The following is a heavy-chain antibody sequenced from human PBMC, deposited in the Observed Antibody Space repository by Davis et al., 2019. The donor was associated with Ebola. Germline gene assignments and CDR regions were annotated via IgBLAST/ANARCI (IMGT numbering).Heavy chain of an antibody. V-gene: IGHV3-73*01. J-gene: IGHJ3*02. CDR1: GFTFSSYA. CDR3: TSSIDAFDI. Sequence: GGSLRLSCAASGFTFSSYAMHWVRQASGKGLEWVGRIRSKANSYATAYAASVKGRFTISRDDSKNTAYLQMNSLKTEDTAVYYCTSSIDAFDIWGQGTMVTVSS. CDR2: IRSKANSYAT.